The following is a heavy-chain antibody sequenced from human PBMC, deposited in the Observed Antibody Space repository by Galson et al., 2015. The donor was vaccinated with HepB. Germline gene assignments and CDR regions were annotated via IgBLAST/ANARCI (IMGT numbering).Heavy chain of an antibody. CDR1: GFTFSSYA. D-gene: IGHD3-22*01. J-gene: IGHJ4*02. Sequence: SLRLSCAASGFTFSSYAMSWVRQAPGKGLEWVSGISDNDNTYYADSVKGRFTISRDNSENTMYLRMNSLRAEDTAVYYCAKETRISMIVVGLTSFDCWGQGTLVTVSS. CDR3: AKETRISMIVVGLTSFDC. CDR2: ISDNDNT. V-gene: IGHV3-23*01.